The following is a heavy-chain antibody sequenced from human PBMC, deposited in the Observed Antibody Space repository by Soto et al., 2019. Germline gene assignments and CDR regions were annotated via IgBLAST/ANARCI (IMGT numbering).Heavy chain of an antibody. CDR3: ARIPSGGLREILGYYFDY. J-gene: IGHJ4*02. D-gene: IGHD1-26*01. Sequence: GGSLRLSCAASGFTFSDYYMSWIRQAPGKGLEWVSYISSSGSTIYYADSVKGRFTISRDNAKNSLYLQMNSLRAEDTAVYYCARIPSGGLREILGYYFDYWGQGTLVTVSS. CDR2: ISSSGSTI. V-gene: IGHV3-11*01. CDR1: GFTFSDYY.